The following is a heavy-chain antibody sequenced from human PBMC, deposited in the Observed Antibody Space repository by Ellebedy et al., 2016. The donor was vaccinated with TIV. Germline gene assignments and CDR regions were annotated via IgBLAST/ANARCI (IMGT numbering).Heavy chain of an antibody. CDR3: ATDRGERGLLSFFDS. CDR2: ISGNGLHI. CDR1: GLPLDHCN. Sequence: GESLKISCTASGLPLDHCNMNWVRQAPGKGLEWVSSISGNGLHIKYTDLVQGRFTISRDSAKNSVSLRMDSLRAEDTAVYYCATDRGERGLLSFFDSWGQGTPVTVST. J-gene: IGHJ4*02. D-gene: IGHD2-21*02. V-gene: IGHV3-21*06.